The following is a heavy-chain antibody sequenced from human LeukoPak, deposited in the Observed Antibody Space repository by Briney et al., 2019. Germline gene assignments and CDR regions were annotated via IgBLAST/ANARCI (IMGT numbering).Heavy chain of an antibody. CDR1: GFTLSSYW. D-gene: IGHD3-10*01. J-gene: IGHJ3*02. V-gene: IGHV3-7*03. Sequence: GGSLRLSCAASGFTLSSYWMSWVRQAPGKGLEWVANIKEDGSEKYYVDSVKGRFTISRDDAQNSVYLHMNSLTAEDTALYYCARDWVAGVPFDAFDIWGQGTMVSVSS. CDR3: ARDWVAGVPFDAFDI. CDR2: IKEDGSEK.